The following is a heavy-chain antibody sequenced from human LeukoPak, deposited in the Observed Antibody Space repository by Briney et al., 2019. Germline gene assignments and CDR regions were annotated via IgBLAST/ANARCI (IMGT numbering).Heavy chain of an antibody. CDR2: IYTRGST. CDR1: GGSISSDTFY. CDR3: AKLSNSSSRSAFDI. V-gene: IGHV4-61*02. D-gene: IGHD6-6*01. J-gene: IGHJ3*02. Sequence: SQTLSLTCTVSGGSISSDTFYWSWIRQPAGKGLEWIGRIYTRGSTNYNPSLKSRITISVDTSKNQFSLRLRSVTAADTAVYYCAKLSNSSSRSAFDIWGQGTMVIVSS.